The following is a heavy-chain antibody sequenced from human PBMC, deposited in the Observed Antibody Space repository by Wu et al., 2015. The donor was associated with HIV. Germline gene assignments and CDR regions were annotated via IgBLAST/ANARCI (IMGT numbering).Heavy chain of an antibody. CDR3: AGGSFCGRDCYSYCDY. J-gene: IGHJ4*02. CDR2: INPSGGST. Sequence: QVQLVQSGAEVKTPGASVKVSCKASGYILTSYYMNWVRQAPGQGLEWMGIINPSGGSTRYAQNFQGRVTMTRDTSTNSVYMEMSSLRFDDTAVYYCAGGSFCGRDCYSYCDYWGQGTLVAVSS. V-gene: IGHV1-46*01. CDR1: GYILTSYY. D-gene: IGHD2-21*01.